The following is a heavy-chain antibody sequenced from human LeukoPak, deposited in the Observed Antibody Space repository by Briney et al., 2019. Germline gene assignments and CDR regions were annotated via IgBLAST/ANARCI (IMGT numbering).Heavy chain of an antibody. CDR3: ARRAGDYSHPYDY. Sequence: GGSLRLSCTVSGFTVSSNYMSWVRQAPGKGLEWVSVIYSGGSTYYADSVKGRFTISRDNSKNTVHLQMNSLRAEDTAMYYCARRAGDYSHPYDYWGQGTLVTVSS. V-gene: IGHV3-53*01. D-gene: IGHD3-22*01. CDR2: IYSGGST. CDR1: GFTVSSNY. J-gene: IGHJ4*02.